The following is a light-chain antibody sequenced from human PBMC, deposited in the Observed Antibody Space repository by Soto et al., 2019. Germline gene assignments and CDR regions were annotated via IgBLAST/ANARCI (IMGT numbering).Light chain of an antibody. CDR3: SSYAGTSIPYVV. CDR2: DVS. V-gene: IGLV2-14*03. Sequence: QSALTQPASVSGSPGQSITISCTGTSSDVGAYKYVSWYQQHADKAPKLLIYDVSNRSSGISDRFSGSKSGNTASLTIIGLQAEDEADYYYSSYAGTSIPYVVFGGGTKLTVL. CDR1: SSDVGAYKY. J-gene: IGLJ2*01.